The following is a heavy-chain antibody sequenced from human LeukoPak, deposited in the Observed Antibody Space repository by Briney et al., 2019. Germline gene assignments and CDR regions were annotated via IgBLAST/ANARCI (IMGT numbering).Heavy chain of an antibody. D-gene: IGHD6-6*01. J-gene: IGHJ5*02. CDR1: GFSLSTSGVG. CDR3: AHSPRDEYSSSSGDNWFDP. CDR2: IYWNDDK. V-gene: IGHV2-5*01. Sequence: SGPTLVNPTQTLTLTCTFSGFSLSTSGVGVGWIRQPPGKALEWLALIYWNDDKRYSPSLKSRLTITKDTSKNQVVLTMTNMDPVDTATYYCAHSPRDEYSSSSGDNWFDPWGQGTLVTVSS.